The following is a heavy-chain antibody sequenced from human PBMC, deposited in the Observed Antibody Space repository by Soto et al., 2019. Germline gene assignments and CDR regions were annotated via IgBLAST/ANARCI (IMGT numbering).Heavy chain of an antibody. CDR2: ISDRGDTT. D-gene: IGHD1-1*01. Sequence: PGGSPRLSCAASGFTISTYAMSWVRQAPGKGLEWVSAISDRGDTTHYADSVKGRFTISRDTSKNTLYLQMNTLRAEDTAVYFCAKDKDGTTSFDDWGQGTMCSVSS. V-gene: IGHV3-23*01. J-gene: IGHJ4*02. CDR3: AKDKDGTTSFDD. CDR1: GFTISTYA.